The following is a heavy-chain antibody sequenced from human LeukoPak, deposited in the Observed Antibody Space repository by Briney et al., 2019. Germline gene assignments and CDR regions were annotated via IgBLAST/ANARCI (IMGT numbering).Heavy chain of an antibody. J-gene: IGHJ4*02. CDR1: GFTFSTYV. Sequence: GGSLGLSCAASGFTFSTYVMSWVRQAPGKGLEWVSGISGGGDNTYYADSVKGRFTISRDNSKNTLYLQMNSLRAEDTAVYYCAKGSGYDTDFDYWGQGTLVTVSS. CDR2: ISGGGDNT. D-gene: IGHD3-9*01. V-gene: IGHV3-23*01. CDR3: AKGSGYDTDFDY.